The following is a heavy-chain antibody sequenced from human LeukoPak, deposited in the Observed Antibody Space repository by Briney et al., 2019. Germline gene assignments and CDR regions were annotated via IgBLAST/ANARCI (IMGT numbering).Heavy chain of an antibody. CDR2: ISGRNTYI. V-gene: IGHV3-21*04. Sequence: GGSLRLSCAASGFTFSSYTMNRVRQAPGKGLEWVSSISGRNTYIYYGDSVKGRFTISRDDAKNSLYLQMNGLRTEDTAVYYCSRGNDYGAPYPNDFWGQGTLVTVST. J-gene: IGHJ4*02. D-gene: IGHD4-17*01. CDR3: SRGNDYGAPYPNDF. CDR1: GFTFSSYT.